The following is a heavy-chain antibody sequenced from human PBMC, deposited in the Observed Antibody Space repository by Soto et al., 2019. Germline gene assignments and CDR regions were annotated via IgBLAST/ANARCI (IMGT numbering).Heavy chain of an antibody. CDR1: GFTFTSSA. J-gene: IGHJ4*02. D-gene: IGHD6-19*01. CDR3: AAAGTGRPRSGWTEYDY. Sequence: ASVKVSCKASGFTFTSSAVQWVRQARGQRLEWIGWIVVGSGNTNYAQKFQERVTITRDMSTSTAYMELSSLRSEDTAVYYCAAAGTGRPRSGWTEYDYWGQGTLVTVSS. V-gene: IGHV1-58*01. CDR2: IVVGSGNT.